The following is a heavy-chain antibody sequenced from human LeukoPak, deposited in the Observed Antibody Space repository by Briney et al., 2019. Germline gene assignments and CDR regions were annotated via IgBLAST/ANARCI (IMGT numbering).Heavy chain of an antibody. Sequence: AGGSLRLSCAAPGFTFSNAWMCWVRQAPGKGLEWVGRTKSKTDGGTTDYGAPVKGRFAISRDDSKNTLYLQTNSLKPEDTAVYYRTAGSWFGPWGQGTLVTVSS. CDR1: GFTFSNAW. CDR3: TAGSWFGP. CDR2: TKSKTDGGTT. J-gene: IGHJ5*02. V-gene: IGHV3-15*01.